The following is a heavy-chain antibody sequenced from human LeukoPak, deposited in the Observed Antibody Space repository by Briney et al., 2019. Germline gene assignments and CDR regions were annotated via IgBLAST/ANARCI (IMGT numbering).Heavy chain of an antibody. D-gene: IGHD1-26*01. CDR1: GGSFSGYY. Sequence: PSETLSLTCDVYGGSFSGYYWGWIRWPPGKGLEWIASIYYSGSTYYNPSLKSRVTISVDTSKNQLSLKLSSLTASDTAVYYCARHEYSGSYYGLSWFDPWGQGTLVTVSS. V-gene: IGHV4-39*01. CDR3: ARHEYSGSYYGLSWFDP. CDR2: IYYSGST. J-gene: IGHJ5*02.